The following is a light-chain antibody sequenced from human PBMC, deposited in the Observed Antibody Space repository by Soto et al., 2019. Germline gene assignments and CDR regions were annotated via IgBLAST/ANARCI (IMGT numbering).Light chain of an antibody. V-gene: IGLV1-44*01. Sequence: QSVVTQPPSASGTPGQRVTMSCSGSSSNIGDNTVNWYQQLPGTAPKLLIYSNNQRPSGVPDRFSGSKSGTSASLAISGLQSEDEADYYCAIWDDSLNGPVFGGGTKLTVL. CDR1: SSNIGDNT. CDR2: SNN. CDR3: AIWDDSLNGPV. J-gene: IGLJ3*02.